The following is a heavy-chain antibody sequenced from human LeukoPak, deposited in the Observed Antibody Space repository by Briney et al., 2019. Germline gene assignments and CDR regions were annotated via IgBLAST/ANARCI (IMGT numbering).Heavy chain of an antibody. Sequence: PGGSLRLSCAASGFTFSSYSMNWVRQAPGKGLEWVSYISSSSSTIYYADSVKGRFTIPRDNAKNSLYLQMNSLRAEDTAVYYCARLEVWSYPDYWGQGTLITVSS. V-gene: IGHV3-48*04. CDR2: ISSSSSTI. CDR1: GFTFSSYS. CDR3: ARLEVWSYPDY. J-gene: IGHJ4*02. D-gene: IGHD1-26*01.